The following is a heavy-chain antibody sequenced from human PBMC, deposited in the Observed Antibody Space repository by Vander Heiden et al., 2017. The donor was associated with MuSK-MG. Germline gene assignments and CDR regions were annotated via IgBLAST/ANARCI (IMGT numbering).Heavy chain of an antibody. Sequence: EVQLVPSRAEVKKPGESLKISCTTSGYSFTTYWIGWARQMPGQGLEWMGIIHPGDSDTRYSPSFEGQVTFSADRSTGTAYLQWSSLRASDSAMFFCARHTTGRTWNIWGQGTVVTVSS. D-gene: IGHD1-1*01. CDR1: GYSFTTYW. V-gene: IGHV5-51*01. J-gene: IGHJ3*02. CDR2: IHPGDSDT. CDR3: ARHTTGRTWNI.